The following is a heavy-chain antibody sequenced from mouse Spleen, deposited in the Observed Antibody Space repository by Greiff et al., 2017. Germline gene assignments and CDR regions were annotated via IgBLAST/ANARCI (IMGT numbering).Heavy chain of an antibody. CDR2: IDPANGNT. Sequence: EVKLQESVAELVRPGASVKLSCTASGFNIKNTYMHWVKQRPEQGLEWIGRIDPANGNTKYAPKFQGKATITADTSSNTAYLQLSSLTSEDTAIYYCASLTTVVAYPPFDYWGQGTTLTVSS. J-gene: IGHJ2*01. D-gene: IGHD1-1*01. CDR1: GFNIKNTY. V-gene: IGHV14-3*01. CDR3: ASLTTVVAYPPFDY.